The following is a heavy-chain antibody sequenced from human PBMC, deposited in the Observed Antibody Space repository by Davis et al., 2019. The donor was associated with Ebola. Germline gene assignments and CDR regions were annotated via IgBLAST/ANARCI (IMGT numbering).Heavy chain of an antibody. CDR2: IYSGGST. CDR1: GFTFSTYA. V-gene: IGHV3-53*01. D-gene: IGHD4-11*01. CDR3: AREVRYYYGMDV. J-gene: IGHJ6*02. Sequence: GESLKISCAGSGFTFSTYAMSWVRQAPGKGLEWVSVIYSGGSTYYADSVKGRFTISRDNSKNTLYLQMNSLRAEDTAVYYCAREVRYYYGMDVWGQGTTVTVSS.